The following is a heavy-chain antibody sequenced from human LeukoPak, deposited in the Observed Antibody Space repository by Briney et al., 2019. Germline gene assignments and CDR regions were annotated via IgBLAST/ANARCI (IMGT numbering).Heavy chain of an antibody. CDR1: GDSVSTNGVA. CDR3: ARGVNRVLDY. J-gene: IGHJ4*02. D-gene: IGHD3-10*01. Sequence: SQTLSLTCAISGDSVSTNGVAWYWIRQSPSRGLEWLGRTYYRSNWSYDYAVSVKTRVTINPDTSRNQFSLQLNSVTPEDTAVYYCARGVNRVLDYWGQGTPVTVSS. V-gene: IGHV6-1*01. CDR2: TYYRSNWSY.